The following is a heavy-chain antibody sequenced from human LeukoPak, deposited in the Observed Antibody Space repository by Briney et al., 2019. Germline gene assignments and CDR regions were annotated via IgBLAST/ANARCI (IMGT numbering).Heavy chain of an antibody. D-gene: IGHD3-3*01. Sequence: GASVKVSCKASGYTFTSYDINWVRQATGQGLEWMGWMKPNSGNTGYAQKFQGRVTMTRNTSISAAYMELSSLRSEDTVVYYCARGNGASYYDFWSGYYFAPYYYYMDVWGKGTTVTVSS. CDR1: GYTFTSYD. CDR3: ARGNGASYYDFWSGYYFAPYYYYMDV. CDR2: MKPNSGNT. J-gene: IGHJ6*03. V-gene: IGHV1-8*01.